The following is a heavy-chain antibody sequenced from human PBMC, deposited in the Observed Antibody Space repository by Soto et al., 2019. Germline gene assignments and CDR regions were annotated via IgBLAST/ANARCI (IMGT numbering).Heavy chain of an antibody. CDR2: IVVGSGNT. V-gene: IGHV1-58*01. J-gene: IGHJ4*02. D-gene: IGHD3-22*01. CDR3: AARADSNTIKFDY. Sequence: SVKVSCKASGFTFTSSAVPWVRQARGQRLEWIGWIVVGSGNTNYAQKFQERVTITRDMSTSTAYMELSSLRSEDTAVYYCAARADSNTIKFDYWGQGTLVTVSS. CDR1: GFTFTSSA.